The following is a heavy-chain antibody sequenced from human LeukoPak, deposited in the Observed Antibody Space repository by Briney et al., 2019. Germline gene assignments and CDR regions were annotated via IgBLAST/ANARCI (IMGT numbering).Heavy chain of an antibody. CDR1: GFTFSSYS. CDR2: ISSSSSYI. V-gene: IGHV3-21*01. Sequence: GGSLRLSCAASGFTFSSYSMNWVRQAPGKGLEWVSSISSSSSYIYYADSVKGRFTISRDNAKNSLYLQMNSLRAEDTAVYYCGRMAMVRGAIDYWGQGTLVTGSS. D-gene: IGHD3-10*01. CDR3: GRMAMVRGAIDY. J-gene: IGHJ4*02.